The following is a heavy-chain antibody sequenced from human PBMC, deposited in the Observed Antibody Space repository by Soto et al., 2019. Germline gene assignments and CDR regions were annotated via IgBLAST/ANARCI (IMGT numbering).Heavy chain of an antibody. V-gene: IGHV3-11*06. J-gene: IGHJ6*02. CDR1: GFSFSDSY. Sequence: QVQLVESGGGLVKPGGSLRLSCAASGFSFSDSYMSWVRQAPGKGREWVAYISGSSGYTGYADSVKGRFTISRDNAKTSLYLQMNSLRVEDTAVYYCARDRGGYGPPDVWGQGTTVTVSS. CDR3: ARDRGGYGPPDV. CDR2: ISGSSGYT. D-gene: IGHD3-10*01.